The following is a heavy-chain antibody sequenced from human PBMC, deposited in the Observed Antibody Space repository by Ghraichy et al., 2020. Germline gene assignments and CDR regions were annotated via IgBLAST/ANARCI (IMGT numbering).Heavy chain of an antibody. Sequence: GSLRLSCIVSGGSISSYCWSWIRQPPGQGLEWIGYICYSGNSNYNPSLRSRVTISLDTSKDQFSLTLRSVTAADTAMYYCAREAEQQLGNWFDPWGQGTLVTVSS. CDR1: GGSISSYC. CDR2: ICYSGNS. V-gene: IGHV4-59*01. J-gene: IGHJ5*02. CDR3: AREAEQQLGNWFDP. D-gene: IGHD6-13*01.